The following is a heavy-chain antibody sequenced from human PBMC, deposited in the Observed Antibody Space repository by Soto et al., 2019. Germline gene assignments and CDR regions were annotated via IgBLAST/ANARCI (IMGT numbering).Heavy chain of an antibody. J-gene: IGHJ6*02. V-gene: IGHV4-39*01. Sequence: PSETLSLTCTVSGGSISSSSYYWGWIRQPPGKGLEWIGSIYYSGSTYYNPSLKSRVTISVDTSKNQFSLKLSSLTASATAVYYCASHWGSGSYYNVIAPVYYYYYGMDVWGQGTTVTVSS. CDR1: GGSISSSSYY. CDR3: ASHWGSGSYYNVIAPVYYYYYGMDV. CDR2: IYYSGST. D-gene: IGHD3-10*01.